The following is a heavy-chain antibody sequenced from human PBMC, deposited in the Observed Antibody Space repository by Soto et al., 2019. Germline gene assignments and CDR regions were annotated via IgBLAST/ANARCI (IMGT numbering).Heavy chain of an antibody. D-gene: IGHD3-9*01. V-gene: IGHV4-30-2*01. J-gene: IGHJ1*01. Sequence: SETLSLTCAVSGGSISSGGYSWSWIRQPPGKGLEWIGYIYHSGSTYYNPSLKSRVTISVDRSKNQFSLKLSSVTAADTAVYYCARASSKFWFQHWGQGTLVTVSS. CDR3: ARASSKFWFQH. CDR2: IYHSGST. CDR1: GGSISSGGYS.